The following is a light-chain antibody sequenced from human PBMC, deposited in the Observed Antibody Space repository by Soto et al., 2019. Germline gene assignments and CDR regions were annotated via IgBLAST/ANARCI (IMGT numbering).Light chain of an antibody. CDR1: ISDVGAYNS. Sequence: QSALAQPASVSGSPGQSITISCTGTISDVGAYNSVSWYQQHPHKAPQVIIYKGSQRPSGVSNRFSGSTSGNAASLTISGLQADDEADYFCCSSAPESTYVFGTGTKLTVL. J-gene: IGLJ1*01. CDR2: KGS. V-gene: IGLV2-23*01. CDR3: CSSAPESTYV.